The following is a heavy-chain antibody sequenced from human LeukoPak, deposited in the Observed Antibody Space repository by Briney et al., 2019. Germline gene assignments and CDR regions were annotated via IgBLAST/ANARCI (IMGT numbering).Heavy chain of an antibody. J-gene: IGHJ2*01. CDR3: AREPEYCSSTSCYYDL. Sequence: PSETLSLTCAVYGGSFSGYYWSWIRQPPGKGLEWIGEINHSGSTNYNPSLKSRVTISVDTSKNQFSLKLSSVTAADTAVYYCAREPEYCSSTSCYYDLWGRGTLVTVSS. CDR1: GGSFSGYY. CDR2: INHSGST. V-gene: IGHV4-34*01. D-gene: IGHD2-2*01.